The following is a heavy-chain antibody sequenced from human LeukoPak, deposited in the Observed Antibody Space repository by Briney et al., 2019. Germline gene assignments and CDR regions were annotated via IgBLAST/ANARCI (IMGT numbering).Heavy chain of an antibody. V-gene: IGHV1-69*04. CDR2: IIPILGIA. D-gene: IGHD3-10*01. J-gene: IGHJ5*02. CDR3: ARGGYYGSGSYYNTYNWFDP. CDR1: GGTFSRYA. Sequence: ASVEVSCKASGGTFSRYAISWVRQAPGQGLEWMGRIIPILGIANYAQKFQGRVTITADKSTSTAYMELSSLRSEDRAVYYCARGGYYGSGSYYNTYNWFDPWGQGTLVTVSS.